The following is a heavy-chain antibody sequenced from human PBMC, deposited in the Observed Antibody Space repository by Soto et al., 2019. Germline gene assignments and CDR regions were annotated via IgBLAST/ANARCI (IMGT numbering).Heavy chain of an antibody. CDR2: IDTYGSAT. V-gene: IGHV3-74*01. J-gene: IGHJ5*01. CDR1: GFTFSSYW. Sequence: PGGSLRLSCAASGFTFSSYWMHWVRQAPGKGLVWVSRIDTYGSATRYADSVKGRFIISRDNTKMSLYLQMNSLKVDDTATYYCARDRGFSSFDLWGQGTLVTVSS. D-gene: IGHD6-6*01. CDR3: ARDRGFSSFDL.